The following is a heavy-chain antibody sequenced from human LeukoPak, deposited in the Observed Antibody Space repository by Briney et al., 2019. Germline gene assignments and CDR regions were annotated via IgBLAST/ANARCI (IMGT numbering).Heavy chain of an antibody. V-gene: IGHV4-30-4*01. J-gene: IGHJ4*02. CDR2: IYYSGGA. D-gene: IGHD1-26*01. CDR3: ARGSGSFMYYFDY. Sequence: SETLSLTCTVSGGSISSGDYYWSWIRQPPGKGLEWIGYIYYSGGAYYNPSLKSRVTISVDTSKNQFSLKLSSVTAADTAVYYCARGSGSFMYYFDYWGQGTLVTVSS. CDR1: GGSISSGDYY.